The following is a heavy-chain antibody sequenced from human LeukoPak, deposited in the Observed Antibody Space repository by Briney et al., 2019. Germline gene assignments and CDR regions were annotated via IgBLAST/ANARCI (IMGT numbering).Heavy chain of an antibody. CDR2: ISGSTGST. Sequence: GGSLRLSCAASGFTFSNYAMNWVRQAPGKGLEWVSLISGSTGSTYYADSVKGRFSISRDNSENTVYLQMNSLRVEDTAVYCAKGPVSAIVGATTLDYWGQGTLVTVSS. V-gene: IGHV3-23*01. D-gene: IGHD1-26*01. CDR1: GFTFSNYA. CDR3: AKGPVSAIVGATTLDY. J-gene: IGHJ4*02.